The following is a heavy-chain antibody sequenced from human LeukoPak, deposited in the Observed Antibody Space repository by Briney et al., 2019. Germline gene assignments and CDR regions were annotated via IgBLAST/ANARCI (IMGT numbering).Heavy chain of an antibody. D-gene: IGHD7-27*01. J-gene: IGHJ5*02. Sequence: ASVKVSCKASGYTFTGYGISWVRQAPGQGLEWMGWISAYNGNTNNAQKLQGRVTMTTDTSTSTAYMELRSLRSDDTAVYYCARVQVGPRFNWFDPWGQGTLVTVSS. CDR1: GYTFTGYG. V-gene: IGHV1-18*01. CDR2: ISAYNGNT. CDR3: ARVQVGPRFNWFDP.